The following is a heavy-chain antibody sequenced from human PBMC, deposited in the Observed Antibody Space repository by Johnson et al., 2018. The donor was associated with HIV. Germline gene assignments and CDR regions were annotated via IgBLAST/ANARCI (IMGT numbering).Heavy chain of an antibody. Sequence: QVQLVESGGGVVQPGRSLRLYCAASGFTFSTYAIHWVRQAPGKGLEWVAIISYDGSTKYYADSVKGRFTISRDNSKNSLYLQMNSLRPEDTAVYYCARDSSNSFRFEMYAFDIWGQGTMVTVSS. CDR2: ISYDGSTK. CDR1: GFTFSTYA. CDR3: ARDSSNSFRFEMYAFDI. V-gene: IGHV3-30-3*01. D-gene: IGHD6-6*01. J-gene: IGHJ3*02.